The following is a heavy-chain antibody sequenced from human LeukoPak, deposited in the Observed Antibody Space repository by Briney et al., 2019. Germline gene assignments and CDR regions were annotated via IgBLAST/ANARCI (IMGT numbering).Heavy chain of an antibody. CDR3: ASALKWELLSH. D-gene: IGHD1-26*01. J-gene: IGHJ4*02. CDR2: ISSSSSTI. Sequence: GGSLRLSCAASGFTVSSNYMSWLRRAPGKGLEWVSYISSSSSTIYYADSVKGRSTISRDNAKNSLYLQMNSLRAEDTAVYYCASALKWELLSHWGQGTLVTVSS. V-gene: IGHV3-48*01. CDR1: GFTVSSNY.